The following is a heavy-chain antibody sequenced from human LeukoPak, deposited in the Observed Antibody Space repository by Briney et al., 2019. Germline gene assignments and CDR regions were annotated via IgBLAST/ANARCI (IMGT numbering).Heavy chain of an antibody. D-gene: IGHD1-26*01. J-gene: IGHJ4*02. CDR3: AKSADGIVEVIRKREFDY. CDR2: ISGSDGST. V-gene: IGHV3-23*01. Sequence: PGGSRRLSCAVSGFTFSSYALSWVRQAPGKGLEWVSAISGSDGSTYYADSVKGRFTISRDNSKNTLYLQMNSLRAEDTAVYYCAKSADGIVEVIRKREFDYWGQGTLVTVSS. CDR1: GFTFSSYA.